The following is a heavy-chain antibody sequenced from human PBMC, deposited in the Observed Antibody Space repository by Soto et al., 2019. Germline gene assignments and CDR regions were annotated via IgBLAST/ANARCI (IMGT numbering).Heavy chain of an antibody. Sequence: QLQLQESGPGLVQPSETLSLTCTVSGDSISSNSYYWGWIRQPPGKGLEWFGNIYYSGSTYSNPSLKSRVTISVDRSKNQFSLKLTSVTAADTAVYYCARRYGDYNFDSWGQGTLVTVSS. J-gene: IGHJ4*02. D-gene: IGHD4-17*01. V-gene: IGHV4-39*01. CDR1: GDSISSNSYY. CDR2: IYYSGST. CDR3: ARRYGDYNFDS.